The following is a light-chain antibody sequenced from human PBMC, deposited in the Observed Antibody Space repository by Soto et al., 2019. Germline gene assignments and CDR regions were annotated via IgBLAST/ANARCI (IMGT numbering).Light chain of an antibody. CDR1: QSVSNNY. J-gene: IGKJ1*01. V-gene: IGKV3-20*01. CDR2: GAS. Sequence: EIVLTQSPGTLSLSPGERATLSCRASQSVSNNYLAWYQQTPGQAPRLLIYGASNRATGIPDRFSGSGSGTDSTLTISRLEPEDFAVYYCQQYGSSGTLGQGTKVDIK. CDR3: QQYGSSGT.